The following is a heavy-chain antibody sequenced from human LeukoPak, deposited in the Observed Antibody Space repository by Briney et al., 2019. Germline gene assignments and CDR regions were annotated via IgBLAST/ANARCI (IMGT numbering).Heavy chain of an antibody. CDR3: AKDKAYSSSWQLDY. Sequence: GGSLRLSCAASGFTFDDYAMHWVRQAPGKGLEWVSGISWNSGTIGYADSVKGRFTTSRDNAKNSLYLQMNSLRAEDTALYYCAKDKAYSSSWQLDYWGQGTLVTVSS. CDR2: ISWNSGTI. D-gene: IGHD6-13*01. V-gene: IGHV3-9*01. CDR1: GFTFDDYA. J-gene: IGHJ4*02.